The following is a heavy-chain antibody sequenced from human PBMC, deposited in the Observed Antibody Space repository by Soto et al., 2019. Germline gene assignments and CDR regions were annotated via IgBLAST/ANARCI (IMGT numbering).Heavy chain of an antibody. V-gene: IGHV1-18*04. CDR1: GYTFTSYG. CDR3: ARDLEIFVYDFWSGHPWFDP. Sequence: ASVKVSCKASGYTFTSYGISWVRQAPGQGLEWMGWISAYNGNTNYAQKLQGRVTMTTDTSTSTAYMELRSLRSDDTAVYYCARDLEIFVYDFWSGHPWFDPWGQGTLVTVSS. J-gene: IGHJ5*02. D-gene: IGHD3-3*01. CDR2: ISAYNGNT.